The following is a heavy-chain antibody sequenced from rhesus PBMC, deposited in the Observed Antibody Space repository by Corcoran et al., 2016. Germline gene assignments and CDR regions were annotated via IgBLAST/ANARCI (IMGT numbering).Heavy chain of an antibody. Sequence: QVQLQESGPGLVKPSETLSLTCAVSGGSVNSNNWWTWIRQPPGKGLEWIGYISGSSTTTSTNPSLKSRVTISTDTSKNQFSRKLSSVTAADTAVYYCARYKGSDYHLDYWGQGVLVTVSS. CDR1: GGSVNSNNW. CDR3: ARYKGSDYHLDY. V-gene: IGHV4-65*01. J-gene: IGHJ4*01. D-gene: IGHD3-22*01. CDR2: ISGSSTTT.